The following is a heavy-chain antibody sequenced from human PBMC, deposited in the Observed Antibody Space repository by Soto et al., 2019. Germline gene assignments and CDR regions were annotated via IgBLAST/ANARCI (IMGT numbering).Heavy chain of an antibody. CDR3: ARPSDVGLASSFEY. V-gene: IGHV5-51*01. Sequence: PGESLKISCKGSGYSFTNYWIGWVRQMPGTGLEWMGIIYPGNSNTRYSPSFEGQVTMSADKSINTAYLQWSSRRASDTAIYFCARPSDVGLASSFEYWGQGTQVTVSS. CDR2: IYPGNSNT. CDR1: GYSFTNYW. J-gene: IGHJ4*02.